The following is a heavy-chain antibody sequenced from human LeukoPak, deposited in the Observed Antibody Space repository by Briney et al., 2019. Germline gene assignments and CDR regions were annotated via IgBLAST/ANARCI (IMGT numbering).Heavy chain of an antibody. J-gene: IGHJ4*02. V-gene: IGHV4-34*01. CDR2: INHSGST. CDR1: GGSFSGYY. Sequence: PSETLSLTSAVYGGSFSGYYWSWIRQPPGKGLEWIGEINHSGSTNYNPSLKSRVTISVDTSKNQFSLKLSSVTAADTAVCYCARGSVVVVPAAMIFNYWGQGTLVTVSS. CDR3: ARGSVVVVPAAMIFNY. D-gene: IGHD2-2*01.